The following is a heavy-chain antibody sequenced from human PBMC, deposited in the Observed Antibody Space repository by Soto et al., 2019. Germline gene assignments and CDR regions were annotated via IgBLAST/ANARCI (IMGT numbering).Heavy chain of an antibody. J-gene: IGHJ3*02. V-gene: IGHV4-31*02. CDR1: GASIKSGGYY. Sequence: SETLSLTXSVSGASIKSGGYYWNWIRQHPGKDLEWMGYIYYGGATNYNPSLKSRLIISIDTSKNQFSLRLSSVTAADTAVYFCARDSTIAARAFDIWGQGTMVTVSS. CDR2: IYYGGAT. D-gene: IGHD6-13*01. CDR3: ARDSTIAARAFDI.